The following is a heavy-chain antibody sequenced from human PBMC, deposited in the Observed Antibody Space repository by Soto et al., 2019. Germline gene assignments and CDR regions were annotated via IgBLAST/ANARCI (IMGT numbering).Heavy chain of an antibody. Sequence: SDTLSLPCTFFSFSILRYYWNWILQPPGNGLVWIGYIYYSGSTNYNPSLKSRVTISVDTSKNQFSLKLSSVTAADTAVYYCARGGYYYDSSGHQYFAFDIWGQGTMVT. V-gene: IGHV4-59*08. CDR3: ARGGYYYDSSGHQYFAFDI. D-gene: IGHD3-22*01. CDR1: SFSILRYY. CDR2: IYYSGST. J-gene: IGHJ3*02.